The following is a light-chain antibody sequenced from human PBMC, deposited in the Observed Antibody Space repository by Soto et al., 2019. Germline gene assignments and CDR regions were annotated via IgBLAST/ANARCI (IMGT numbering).Light chain of an antibody. J-gene: IGKJ4*01. CDR3: QQYGSSRGLT. CDR2: GAS. V-gene: IGKV3-15*01. CDR1: QSVNSN. Sequence: EIVMTQSPATLSVSPGERATLSCRASQSVNSNLAWYQQKPGQAPRLLIYGASTRATGVPARFSGTGSGTEFTLTISSLQSEDFAVYYCQQYGSSRGLTFGGGTKVDIK.